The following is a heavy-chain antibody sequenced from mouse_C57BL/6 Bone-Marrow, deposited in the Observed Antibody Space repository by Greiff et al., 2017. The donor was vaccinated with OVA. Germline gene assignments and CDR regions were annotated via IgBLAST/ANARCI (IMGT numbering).Heavy chain of an antibody. CDR3: ARGPYYYGSSHWYFDV. D-gene: IGHD1-1*01. J-gene: IGHJ1*03. V-gene: IGHV1-52*01. CDR2: IDPSDSET. CDR1: GYTFTSYW. Sequence: VQLQQPGAELVRPGSSVKLSCKASGYTFTSYWMHWVKQRPIQGLEWIGNIDPSDSETHYNQKFKDKATLTVDKSSSTAYMQLSSLTSEDSAVYYCARGPYYYGSSHWYFDVCGTGTTVTVSS.